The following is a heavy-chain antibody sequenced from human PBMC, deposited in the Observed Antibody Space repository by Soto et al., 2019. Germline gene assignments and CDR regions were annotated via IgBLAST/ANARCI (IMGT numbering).Heavy chain of an antibody. CDR2: ISYDGSKK. CDR3: ASPIGEVDPYFDF. J-gene: IGHJ4*02. Sequence: GGSLRLSCAASGFTLSDFAMHWVRQAPGKGLEWVAVISYDGSKKYFADSVKGRFTISRDNSNNTLYLQMNSLRPDDTAVYHCASPIGEVDPYFDFWGPGTLVTVSS. V-gene: IGHV3-30-3*01. CDR1: GFTLSDFA. D-gene: IGHD4-17*01.